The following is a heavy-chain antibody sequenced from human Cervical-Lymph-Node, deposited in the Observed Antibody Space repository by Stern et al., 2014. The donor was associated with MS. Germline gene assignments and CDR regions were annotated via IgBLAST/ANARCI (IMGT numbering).Heavy chain of an antibody. CDR1: GFTFNSFG. J-gene: IGHJ4*02. Sequence: QVQLVQSGGGVVQPGRSVRLSCATSGFTFNSFGMHWIRQAPGKELEWVAFIWHDGSKKFYADSVEGRFTVSRDESTNTVYLQMNSLRVDDTAVYYCARDLALCYFDYWGQGTLVTVSS. CDR3: ARDLALCYFDY. V-gene: IGHV3-33*01. D-gene: IGHD3-16*01. CDR2: IWHDGSKK.